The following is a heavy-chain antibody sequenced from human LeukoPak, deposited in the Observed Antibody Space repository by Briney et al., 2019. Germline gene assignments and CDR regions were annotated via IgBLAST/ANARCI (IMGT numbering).Heavy chain of an antibody. V-gene: IGHV3-74*01. CDR1: GFTVSSYW. CDR3: ARDPRVATIPYYYYYMDV. Sequence: GGSLRLSCAASGFTVSSYWMHWVRQAPGKGLVWVSRINSDGSSTSYADSVKVRFTISRDNAKDTLYLQMNSLRAEDTAVYYCARDPRVATIPYYYYYMDVWGKGTTVTVSS. CDR2: INSDGSST. J-gene: IGHJ6*03. D-gene: IGHD5-12*01.